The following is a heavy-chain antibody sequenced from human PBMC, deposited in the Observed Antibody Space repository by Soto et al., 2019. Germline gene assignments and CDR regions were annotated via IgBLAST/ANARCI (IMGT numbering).Heavy chain of an antibody. CDR2: IKSKTDGGTT. CDR1: GFTFSNAW. D-gene: IGHD2-15*01. CDR3: TTDSPSLGYCSGGSCYSPLRDWGAG. J-gene: IGHJ4*02. Sequence: GGSLRLSCAASGFTFSNAWMSWVRQAPGKGVEWVGRIKSKTDGGTTDYAAPVKGRFTISRDDSKNTLYLQMNSLKTEDTAVYYCTTDSPSLGYCSGGSCYSPLRDWGAGWGQGTLVTVSS. V-gene: IGHV3-15*01.